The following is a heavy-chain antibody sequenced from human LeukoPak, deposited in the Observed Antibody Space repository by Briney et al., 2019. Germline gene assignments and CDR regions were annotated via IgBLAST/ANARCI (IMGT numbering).Heavy chain of an antibody. CDR1: RFTFSNYW. Sequence: PGGSLRLSCAASRFTFSNYWMNWFRQAPGKGLEWVANINQDGSEKNYVDSVKGRFTISRDNAENSLYLQMNSLGAEDTAVYYCATDRDSSRHKRFDYWGQGTLVTVSS. J-gene: IGHJ4*02. CDR3: ATDRDSSRHKRFDY. CDR2: INQDGSEK. V-gene: IGHV3-7*01. D-gene: IGHD6-13*01.